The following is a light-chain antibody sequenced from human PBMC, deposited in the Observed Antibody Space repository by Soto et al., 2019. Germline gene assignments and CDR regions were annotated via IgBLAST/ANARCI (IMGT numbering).Light chain of an antibody. CDR3: SSYTASRTK. CDR1: NSDIGTYIY. V-gene: IGLV2-14*01. J-gene: IGLJ2*01. CDR2: DVS. Sequence: QPASVSGSPGQSITISCTGTNSDIGTYIYVSWYQQHPGKAPKLLIYDVSNRPSGVSNRFSGSKSGNTASLTISGLQAEDEADYYCSSYTASRTKFGGGTQLTVL.